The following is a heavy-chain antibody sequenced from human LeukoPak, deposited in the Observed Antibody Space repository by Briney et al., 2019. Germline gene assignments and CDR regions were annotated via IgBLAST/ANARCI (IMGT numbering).Heavy chain of an antibody. D-gene: IGHD3-10*01. CDR3: ASTLWFGEYNWFDP. CDR2: IYYSGST. CDR1: GDSISSSSSY. V-gene: IGHV4-39*07. Sequence: PSETLSLTCTVSGDSISSSSSYWGWIRQPPGEGLEWIGSIYYSGSTYYNTSLKSRVTISVDTSKNQFSLKLSSVTAADTAVYYCASTLWFGEYNWFDPWGQGTLVTVSS. J-gene: IGHJ5*02.